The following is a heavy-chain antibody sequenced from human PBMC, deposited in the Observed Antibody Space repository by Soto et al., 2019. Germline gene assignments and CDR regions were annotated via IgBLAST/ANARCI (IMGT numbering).Heavy chain of an antibody. CDR2: VYHTGRT. CDR1: VGSLKSGSYS. D-gene: IGHD3-3*01. Sequence: ETLSLTCTVSVGSLKSGSYSWSWIRQPPGKGLEWIGYVYHTGRTSYNPSLKSRVSISMDTSKNQFSLNLDSVTAADTAVYFCARDFAYFDSWGQGTLVTVSS. CDR3: ARDFAYFDS. V-gene: IGHV4-61*01. J-gene: IGHJ4*02.